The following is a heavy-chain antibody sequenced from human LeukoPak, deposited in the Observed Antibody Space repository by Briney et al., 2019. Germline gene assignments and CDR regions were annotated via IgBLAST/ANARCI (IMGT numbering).Heavy chain of an antibody. J-gene: IGHJ2*01. D-gene: IGHD2-2*01. CDR3: ASHNHYCSSTSCRNVFYWYFDL. V-gene: IGHV1-69*13. CDR2: IIPIFGTA. CDR1: GGTFSSYA. Sequence: ASVKVSCKASGGTFSSYAISWVRQAPGQGLEWMGGIIPIFGTANYAQKFQGRVTITADESTSTAYMKLSSLRSEDTAVYYCASHNHYCSSTSCRNVFYWYFDLWGRGTLVTVSS.